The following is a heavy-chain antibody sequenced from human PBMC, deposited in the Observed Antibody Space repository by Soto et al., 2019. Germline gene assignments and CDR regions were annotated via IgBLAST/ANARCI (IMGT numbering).Heavy chain of an antibody. V-gene: IGHV1-69*01. D-gene: IGHD2-2*01. Sequence: QVQLVQSGAEVKTPGSSVEVSCKASGGIFSSFSITWVRQVPGHGLEWMGGIIPMTGTPNYAEKFQGRLTLTADGSTRTAYLVLSSLKSEDTVVYYCARGPILPGATSWLDPWGQGTVVIVSS. CDR3: ARGPILPGATSWLDP. CDR2: IIPMTGTP. CDR1: GGIFSSFS. J-gene: IGHJ5*02.